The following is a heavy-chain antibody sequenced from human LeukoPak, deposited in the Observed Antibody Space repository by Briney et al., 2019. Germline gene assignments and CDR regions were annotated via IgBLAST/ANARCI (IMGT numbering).Heavy chain of an antibody. CDR2: GYYSGST. Sequence: SETLSLTCTVSGGSISSSTYYWGWIRQPPGKGLEWIGSGYYSGSTYYNPSLKSRVTISVDTSKNQLSLKLSSVTAADTAVYYCARHRSVAGQDYFDYWGQGTLVTVSS. CDR3: ARHRSVAGQDYFDY. J-gene: IGHJ4*02. D-gene: IGHD6-19*01. CDR1: GGSISSSTYY. V-gene: IGHV4-39*01.